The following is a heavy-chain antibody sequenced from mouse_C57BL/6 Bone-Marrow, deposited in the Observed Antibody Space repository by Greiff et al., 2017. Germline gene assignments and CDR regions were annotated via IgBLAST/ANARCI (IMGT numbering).Heavy chain of an antibody. D-gene: IGHD1-1*01. Sequence: QVQLQQPGAELVKPGASVKLSCKASGYTFTSYWMHWVQQRPGRGLEWIGRIDPNSGGTKYNEEFKSKATLTVDKPSSTAYMQLSSLPSDDSAVYECARDPYYGSSCWYFDVWGTGTTVTVSS. CDR1: GYTFTSYW. J-gene: IGHJ1*03. CDR3: ARDPYYGSSCWYFDV. CDR2: IDPNSGGT. V-gene: IGHV1-72*01.